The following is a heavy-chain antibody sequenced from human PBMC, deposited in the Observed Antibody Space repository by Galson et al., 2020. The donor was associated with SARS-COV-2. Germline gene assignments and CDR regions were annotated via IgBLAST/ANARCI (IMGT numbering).Heavy chain of an antibody. Sequence: GGSLRLSCAASAFTLTSNYISWVRHAPGKGLEWVSVIYTGGSTYYANSVKGRFTISRDNSKNTLYLHMNSLRAEDTAVYYCARGTGTTSGVDVWGQGTTVTVSS. D-gene: IGHD1-7*01. CDR3: ARGTGTTSGVDV. V-gene: IGHV3-53*01. J-gene: IGHJ6*02. CDR1: AFTLTSNY. CDR2: IYTGGST.